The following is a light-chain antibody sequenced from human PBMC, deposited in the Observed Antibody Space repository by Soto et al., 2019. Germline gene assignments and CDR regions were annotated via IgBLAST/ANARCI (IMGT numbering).Light chain of an antibody. Sequence: DIQLTQSPSFLSASVGDRVTITCRASQGINDYLAWYQQKPGKAPKLLIYAASTLQSEVPSRFSGSASGTEFTLPISSLQPEDFATYYCQQFNTYPRPFGGGTKVEVK. CDR3: QQFNTYPRP. CDR1: QGINDY. CDR2: AAS. J-gene: IGKJ4*01. V-gene: IGKV1-9*01.